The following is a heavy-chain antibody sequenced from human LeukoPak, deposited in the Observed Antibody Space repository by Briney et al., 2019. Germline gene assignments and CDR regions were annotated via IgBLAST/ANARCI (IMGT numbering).Heavy chain of an antibody. CDR3: ARVLRDWSFDL. V-gene: IGHV1-2*02. J-gene: IGHJ2*01. CDR1: GYSFTGYY. CDR2: INPNSGGT. Sequence: SVKVSCNASGYSFTGYYIHWVRQAPGQGLEWMGWINPNSGGTKYAQKFQGSVTMTRDTSISTAYMELSRLTSDDTAVFYCARVLRDWSFDLWGRGTLVTVSS.